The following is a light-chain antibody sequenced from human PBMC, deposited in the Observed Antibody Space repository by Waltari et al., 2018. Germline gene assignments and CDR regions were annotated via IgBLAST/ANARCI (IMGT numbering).Light chain of an antibody. V-gene: IGKV1-5*03. J-gene: IGKJ2*01. CDR1: QSISSW. CDR3: QQYNNYPYT. CDR2: KAS. Sequence: DIQMTQSPSTLSASVGDRVTITSRASQSISSWLAWYPQKPGKAPKLLIYKASTLESGVPSRFSGSGSGTEFTLTISSLQPDDFATYYCQQYNNYPYTFGQGTRLEIK.